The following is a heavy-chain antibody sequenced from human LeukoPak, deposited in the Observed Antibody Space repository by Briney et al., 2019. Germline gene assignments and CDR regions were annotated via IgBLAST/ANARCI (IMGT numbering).Heavy chain of an antibody. CDR2: IYYSGST. D-gene: IGHD6-19*01. CDR3: ARVMGSGWTGFDY. Sequence: SETLFLTCTVSGGSISSSSYYWGWIRQPPGKGLEWIGSIYYSGSTYYNPSLKSRVTISVDTSKNQFSLKLSSVTAADTAVYYCARVMGSGWTGFDYWGQGTLVTVSS. J-gene: IGHJ4*02. CDR1: GGSISSSSYY. V-gene: IGHV4-39*01.